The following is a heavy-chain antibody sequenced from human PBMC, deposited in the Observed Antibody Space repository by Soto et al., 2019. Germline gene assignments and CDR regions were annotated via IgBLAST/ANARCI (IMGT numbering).Heavy chain of an antibody. CDR2: INHSGST. CDR1: GGSFSGYY. Sequence: SETLSLTCAVSGGSFSGYYWSWIRQPPGKGLEWIGNINHSGSTYYNPSLKSRVTISVDTSKNQFSLGLGSVTAADTAVYYCARGNTYYFYGMDVWGQGTTVTVSS. D-gene: IGHD5-18*01. J-gene: IGHJ6*02. CDR3: ARGNTYYFYGMDV. V-gene: IGHV4-34*01.